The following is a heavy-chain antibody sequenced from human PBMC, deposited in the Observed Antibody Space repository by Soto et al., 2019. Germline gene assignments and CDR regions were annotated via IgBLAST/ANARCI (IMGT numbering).Heavy chain of an antibody. CDR1: GFTLGDYW. D-gene: IGHD1-1*01. J-gene: IGHJ6*02. CDR2: MNQDGSEK. V-gene: IGHV3-7*05. CDR3: ASQRVAYAIDV. Sequence: EVQLVESGGGLVQAGGSLRLSCTVSGFTLGDYWMTWVRQAPGKGLEWVANMNQDGSEKYYVDSVQGRFAISRDNAKNSLYLQMHSLSAEDTAVYYCASQRVAYAIDVCGQGTTFTVSS.